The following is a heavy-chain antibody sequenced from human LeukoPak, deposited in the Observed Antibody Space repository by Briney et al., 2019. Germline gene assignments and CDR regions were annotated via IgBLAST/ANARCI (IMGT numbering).Heavy chain of an antibody. V-gene: IGHV4-59*01. CDR1: GGSISSYY. CDR3: ARVRPTYYFDY. J-gene: IGHJ4*02. CDR2: IYYSGST. Sequence: SETLSLTCTVSGGSISSYYWSWLRQPPGKGLEWIGYIYYSGSTNYNPSLKSRVTISVDTSKNQFSLKLSSVTAADTAVYYCARVRPTYYFDYWGQGTLVTVSS.